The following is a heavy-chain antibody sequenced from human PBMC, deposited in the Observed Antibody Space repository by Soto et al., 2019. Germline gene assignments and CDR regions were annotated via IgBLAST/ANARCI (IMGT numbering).Heavy chain of an antibody. CDR3: ARAHVVVVPAARGSYYYYAMEG. J-gene: IGHJ6*02. V-gene: IGHV5-10-1*01. D-gene: IGHD2-2*01. CDR1: GYSFTSYW. Sequence: GASLKLSCKGSGYSFTSYWISWVRQMPGKGLEWMGRIDPSDSYTNYSPSFQGHVTISADKSISTAYLQWSSLKASDTAMYYCARAHVVVVPAARGSYYYYAMEGWGQWTAVTGS. CDR2: IDPSDSYT.